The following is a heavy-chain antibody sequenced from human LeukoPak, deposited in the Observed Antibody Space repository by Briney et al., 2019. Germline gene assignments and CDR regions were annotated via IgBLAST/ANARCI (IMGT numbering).Heavy chain of an antibody. D-gene: IGHD6-19*01. J-gene: IGHJ4*02. CDR3: ARTYSNGWYYFDY. CDR1: GGSISSYY. Sequence: SETLSLTCTVSGGSISSYYWSWIRQPPGKGLEWIGYIYYSGSTYYNPSLKSRVTISVDTSKNQFSLKLSSVTAADTAVYYCARTYSNGWYYFDYWGQGTLVTVSS. CDR2: IYYSGST. V-gene: IGHV4-59*06.